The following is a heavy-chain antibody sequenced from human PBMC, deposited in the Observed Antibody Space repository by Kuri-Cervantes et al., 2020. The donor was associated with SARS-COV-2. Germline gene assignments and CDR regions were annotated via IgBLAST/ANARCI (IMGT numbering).Heavy chain of an antibody. CDR3: ARIDGSAVASYDY. Sequence: LSLTCAASGFTFSSYAMHWVRQAPGKGLEWVAVISYDGSNKYYADSVKGRFTISRDNAKNSLYLQMNSLRAEDTAVYYCARIDGSAVASYDYWGQGTLVTVSS. J-gene: IGHJ4*02. D-gene: IGHD6-19*01. CDR1: GFTFSSYA. V-gene: IGHV3-30-3*01. CDR2: ISYDGSNK.